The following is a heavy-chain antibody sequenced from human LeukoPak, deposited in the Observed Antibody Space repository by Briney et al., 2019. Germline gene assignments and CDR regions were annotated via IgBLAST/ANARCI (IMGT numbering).Heavy chain of an antibody. CDR2: ISYDGNNK. D-gene: IGHD1-20*01. J-gene: IGHJ4*02. Sequence: GGSLRLSCAASGFAFSNYGMHWVRQAPGKGLEWAAVISYDGNNKFYADSVRGRFTVSRDSSKNTLFLEMNSLRVEDTAVYYCARQNEDRNSWSFDSWGQGTLVTVSS. CDR3: ARQNEDRNSWSFDS. V-gene: IGHV3-30*19. CDR1: GFAFSNYG.